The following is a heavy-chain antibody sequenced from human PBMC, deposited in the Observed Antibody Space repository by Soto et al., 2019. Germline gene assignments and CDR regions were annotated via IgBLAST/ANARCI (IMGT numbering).Heavy chain of an antibody. CDR3: SRGDATKIVVTTYYGMDV. D-gene: IGHD4-17*01. J-gene: IGHJ6*02. CDR1: GGTLRNYG. V-gene: IGHV1-69*12. Sequence: QVQVVQSGAEVKKPGSSVRVSCKASGGTLRNYGISWVRQAPGQGLEWMGGIIPVFGTANYAQKFQGRVKITADESTSTVYMDVTSLRSEDTAVYYCSRGDATKIVVTTYYGMDVWGQGTTVTVSS. CDR2: IIPVFGTA.